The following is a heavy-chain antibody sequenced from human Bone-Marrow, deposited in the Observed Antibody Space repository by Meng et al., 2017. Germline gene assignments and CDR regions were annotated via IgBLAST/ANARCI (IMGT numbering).Heavy chain of an antibody. V-gene: IGHV1-2*02. D-gene: IGHD6-19*01. Sequence: VRGGQYGAEVKKPGASVKVSCKASGYTFTGYYMHWVRQAPGQGLEWMGWINPNSGGTNYAQKFQGRVTMTRDTSISTAYMELSRLRSDDTAVYYCARVTSGWDLYYYYYGMDVWGQGTTVTVSS. CDR2: INPNSGGT. J-gene: IGHJ6*02. CDR1: GYTFTGYY. CDR3: ARVTSGWDLYYYYYGMDV.